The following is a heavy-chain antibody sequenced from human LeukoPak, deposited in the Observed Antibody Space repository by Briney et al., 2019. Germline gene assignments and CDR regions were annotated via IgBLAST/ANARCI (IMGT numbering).Heavy chain of an antibody. V-gene: IGHV4-39*01. Sequence: ASETLSLTCAVYGGSFSSYYWGWIRQPPGKGLEWIGSIYYSGSTYYNPSLKSRVTISVDTSKNQFSLKLSSVTAADTAVYYCARRPAAFDIWGQGTMVTVSS. CDR2: IYYSGST. J-gene: IGHJ3*02. CDR3: ARRPAAFDI. CDR1: GGSFSSYY.